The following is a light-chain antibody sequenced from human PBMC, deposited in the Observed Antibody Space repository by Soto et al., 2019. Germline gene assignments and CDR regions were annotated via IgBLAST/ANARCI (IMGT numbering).Light chain of an antibody. CDR3: LQHNSYPFT. CDR1: QGVRSS. CDR2: EIS. J-gene: IGKJ3*01. Sequence: DTQMTQSPSSLSASAGDRVTITCRASQGVRSSLDWYQQKPGKAPKRLIYEISSLQSGVPSRFSGSGSGTEFTLTISSLQPEDFATYYCLQHNSYPFTFGPGTKVDIK. V-gene: IGKV1-17*01.